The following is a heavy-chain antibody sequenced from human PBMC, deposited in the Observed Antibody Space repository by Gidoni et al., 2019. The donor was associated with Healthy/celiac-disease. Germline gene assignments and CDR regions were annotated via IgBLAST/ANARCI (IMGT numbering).Heavy chain of an antibody. CDR2: IYWVDDK. J-gene: IGHJ5*02. CDR1: GFSLSTSGVG. Sequence: QITLKESGPTLVKPTQTLTLTCTFSGFSLSTSGVGVGWIRQPPGKALEWLALIYWVDDKRYSPSLKSRLTITKDTSKNQVVLTMTNMDPVDTATYYCAHSKYCSSTSCSSNWFDPWGQGTLVTVSS. CDR3: AHSKYCSSTSCSSNWFDP. V-gene: IGHV2-5*02. D-gene: IGHD2-2*01.